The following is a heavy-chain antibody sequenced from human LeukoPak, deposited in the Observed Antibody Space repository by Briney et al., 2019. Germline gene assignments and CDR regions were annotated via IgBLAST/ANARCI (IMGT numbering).Heavy chain of an antibody. J-gene: IGHJ4*02. D-gene: IGHD3-10*01. Sequence: SETLSLTCTVSGGSISSYYWSWIRQPPGKGLEWIGYIYYSGSTNYNPSLKSRVTISVDTSKNQFSLKLSSVTATDTAVYYCARDSSMVRGVPGDWGQGTLVTVSS. CDR3: ARDSSMVRGVPGD. CDR1: GGSISSYY. CDR2: IYYSGST. V-gene: IGHV4-59*12.